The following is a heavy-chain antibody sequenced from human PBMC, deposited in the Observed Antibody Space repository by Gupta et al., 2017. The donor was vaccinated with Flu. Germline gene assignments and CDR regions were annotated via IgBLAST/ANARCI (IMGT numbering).Heavy chain of an antibody. V-gene: IGHV4-39*01. CDR2: IYYSGTT. CDR1: GGSINSDSYY. CDR3: AKQWLIRGCMDV. J-gene: IGHJ6*02. Sequence: QLQLQESGPGLVKPSETLSLTCTVSGGSINSDSYYWGWIRQPPGKGLEWIGNIYYSGTTSYNPSLKSRVTMSVDTSKNQFSLKLRSVTAADTAVYYCAKQWLIRGCMDVWGQGTTVTVSS. D-gene: IGHD6-19*01.